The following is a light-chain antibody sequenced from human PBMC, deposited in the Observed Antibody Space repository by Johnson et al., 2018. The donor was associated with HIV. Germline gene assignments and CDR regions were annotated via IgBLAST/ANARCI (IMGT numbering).Light chain of an antibody. V-gene: IGLV1-51*01. CDR2: DNN. CDR1: SSNIGNNY. CDR3: GTWYSSLSVGGV. Sequence: QSVLTQPPSVSAAPGQKVTISCSGSSSNIGNNYVSWYQQLPGTAPKLLIYDNNKRPSGIPDRFSGSKSGTSATLGITGLQTGDEADYYCGTWYSSLSVGGVFGTWTKVTVL. J-gene: IGLJ1*01.